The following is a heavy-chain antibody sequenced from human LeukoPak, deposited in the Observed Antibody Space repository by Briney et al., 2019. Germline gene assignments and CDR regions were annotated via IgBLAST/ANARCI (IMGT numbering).Heavy chain of an antibody. Sequence: SETLSLTCTVSGYSISSNYYWGWVRQPPGKALEWIGNIFYSGSTYYSPSLKSRVTISLDTSRNQFSLKLNSVTAADTAVYYCAKSNGYGLIDIWGQGTMVTVSS. J-gene: IGHJ3*02. D-gene: IGHD3-22*01. CDR3: AKSNGYGLIDI. CDR2: IFYSGST. V-gene: IGHV4-38-2*02. CDR1: GYSISSNYY.